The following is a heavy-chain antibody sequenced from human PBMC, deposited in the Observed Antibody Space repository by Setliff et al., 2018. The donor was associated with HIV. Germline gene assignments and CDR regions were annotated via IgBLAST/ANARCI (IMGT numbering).Heavy chain of an antibody. CDR2: IYYSGST. CDR3: ARGGKYYDNSVHPGRYYYYYMDV. D-gene: IGHD3-9*01. CDR1: GGSISSGGYF. Sequence: PSETLSLTCTVSGGSISSGGYFWSWIRQLPGKGLEWIGYIYYSGSTFYNPSLKSRVTISVDTAKNQFSLKLSSVTAADTAVYYCARGGKYYDNSVHPGRYYYYYMDVWGKGTTVTVSS. J-gene: IGHJ6*03. V-gene: IGHV4-31*03.